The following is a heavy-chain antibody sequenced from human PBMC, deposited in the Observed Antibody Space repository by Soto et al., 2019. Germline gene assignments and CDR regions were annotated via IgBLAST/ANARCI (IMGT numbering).Heavy chain of an antibody. V-gene: IGHV4-30-4*01. J-gene: IGHJ5*01. CDR3: ARGRDCLTGRCFQSWFDS. CDR2: ISKSATA. CDR1: GESISSLDYF. D-gene: IGHD7-27*01. Sequence: SQTLSPTCSVSGESISSLDYFWAWILQPPGQALVYIGSISKSATAYYNHAFESRVAISVDTSKRQCSLNVTSVTVADTAVYVCARGRDCLTGRCFQSWFDSWGEGARASVAS.